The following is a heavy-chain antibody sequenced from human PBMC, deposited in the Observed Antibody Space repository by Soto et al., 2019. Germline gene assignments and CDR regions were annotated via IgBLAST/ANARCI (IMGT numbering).Heavy chain of an antibody. CDR2: MSSSGATI. D-gene: IGHD2-15*01. CDR3: ARGICSGGGCPLDA. V-gene: IGHV3-48*03. CDR1: GFSFSDHE. Sequence: EVQLVESGGDLVQPGGPLRLSCVGSGFSFSDHEMNWVRQAPGKGLEWVSYMSSSGATILYADSVKGRFTISRDNAKNSLSLQMNSLRAEDTAVYYCARGICSGGGCPLDAWGQGTLVTVSS. J-gene: IGHJ5*02.